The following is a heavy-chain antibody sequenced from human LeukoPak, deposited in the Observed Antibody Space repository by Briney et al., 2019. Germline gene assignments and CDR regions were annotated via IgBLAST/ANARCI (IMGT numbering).Heavy chain of an antibody. CDR3: AREEGGSSWCTRYYYYYMDV. CDR1: GGTFSSYA. V-gene: IGHV1-69*13. Sequence: ASVKVSCKASGGTFSSYAISWVRQAPGQGLEWMGGIIPIFGTANYAQKFQGRVTITADESTSTAYMELSSLRSEDTAVYYCAREEGGSSWCTRYYYYYMDVWGKGTTVTVSS. CDR2: IIPIFGTA. D-gene: IGHD6-13*01. J-gene: IGHJ6*03.